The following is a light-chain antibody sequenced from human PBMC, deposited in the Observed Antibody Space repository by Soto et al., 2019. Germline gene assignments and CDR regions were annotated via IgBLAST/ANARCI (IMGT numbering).Light chain of an antibody. CDR3: QKYTNVPA. CDR2: AAS. V-gene: IGKV1-27*01. J-gene: IGKJ4*01. Sequence: DIQMTQSPSSLSASVGDRVNITCRASQGISNYLAWYQQIPGKVPKLLISAASTLQSGVPSRFSGSGSGTDFTLTISSLQPEDVATYYCQKYTNVPAFGGGTNVEIK. CDR1: QGISNY.